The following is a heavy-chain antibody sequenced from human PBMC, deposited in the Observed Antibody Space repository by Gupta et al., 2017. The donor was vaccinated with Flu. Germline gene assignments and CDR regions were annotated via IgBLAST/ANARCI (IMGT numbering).Heavy chain of an antibody. CDR3: ARLCATDTCPRNSFDI. CDR1: GDSVSSARYH. Sequence: QLQFQESGPRLIKPSETLSLICTVSGDSVSSARYHWGWIRQPPGKGLEWLGNLYYSWKTHYNPSLKSRVSVSLDTSKNHFSLSLTAVTAAYAAVYFCARLCATDTCPRNSFDIWGPGTTVTVSS. J-gene: IGHJ3*02. CDR2: LYYSWKT. D-gene: IGHD2-15*01. V-gene: IGHV4-39*02.